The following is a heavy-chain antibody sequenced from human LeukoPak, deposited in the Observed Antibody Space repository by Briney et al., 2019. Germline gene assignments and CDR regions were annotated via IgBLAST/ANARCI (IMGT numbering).Heavy chain of an antibody. J-gene: IGHJ6*03. CDR3: ARHNGYNWNMYYYMDV. D-gene: IGHD1-20*01. V-gene: IGHV1-24*01. Sequence: GASVKVSCKVSGYTLTELSMHWLRQAPGKGLEWKGGFDPEDGETIYAQKFQGRVTMTEDTSTDTAYMELSSLRSEDTAVYYCARHNGYNWNMYYYMDVWGKGTTVTVSS. CDR2: FDPEDGET. CDR1: GYTLTELS.